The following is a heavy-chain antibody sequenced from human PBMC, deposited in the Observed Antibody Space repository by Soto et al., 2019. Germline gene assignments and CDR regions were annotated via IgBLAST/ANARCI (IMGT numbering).Heavy chain of an antibody. V-gene: IGHV1-3*01. CDR2: INAGNGNT. CDR3: ARHAPGGGLNSYDTSRSSFNC. D-gene: IGHD3-22*01. J-gene: IGHJ4*02. CDR1: GYTFTSYA. Sequence: XSVKVSCKASGYTFTSYAMHWVRQAPGQRLEWMGWINAGNGNTKYSQKFQGRVTITRDTSASTAYMELSSLRSEDTAVYYCARHAPGGGLNSYDTSRSSFNCWGQGSLVTVSS.